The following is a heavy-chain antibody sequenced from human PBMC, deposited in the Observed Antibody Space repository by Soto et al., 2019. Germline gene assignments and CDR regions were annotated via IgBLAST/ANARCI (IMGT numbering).Heavy chain of an antibody. CDR3: ARVSGSYYYGMDV. V-gene: IGHV4-4*02. J-gene: IGHJ6*02. Sequence: PSETLSLTCAVSGGSISSSNWWSWVRQPPGKGMEWIGEIYHSGSTNYNPSLKSRVTISVDKSKNQFSLKLSSVTAVDTAVYYCARVSGSYYYGMDVWAQGNTVTVSS. D-gene: IGHD5-12*01. CDR1: GGSISSSNW. CDR2: IYHSGST.